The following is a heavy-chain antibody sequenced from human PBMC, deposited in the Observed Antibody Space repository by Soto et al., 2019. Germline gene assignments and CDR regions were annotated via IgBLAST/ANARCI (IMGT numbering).Heavy chain of an antibody. CDR1: GYTFTSYD. CDR2: MNPNSGNT. J-gene: IGHJ6*03. D-gene: IGHD1-1*01. CDR3: AREVRNWNDPEVMDV. V-gene: IGHV1-8*01. Sequence: GASVKVSCKASGYTFTSYDINWVRQATGQGLEWMGWMNPNSGNTGYAQKFQGRVTMTRNTSISTAYMELSSLRSEDTAVYYCAREVRNWNDPEVMDVWGKGTTVPVSS.